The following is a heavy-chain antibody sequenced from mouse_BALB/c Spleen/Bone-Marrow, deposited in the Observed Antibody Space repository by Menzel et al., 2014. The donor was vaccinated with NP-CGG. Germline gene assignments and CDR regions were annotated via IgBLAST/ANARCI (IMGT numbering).Heavy chain of an antibody. CDR3: ARLGYYGWFAY. CDR1: GFDFSRYW. V-gene: IGHV4-1*02. D-gene: IGHD2-3*01. J-gene: IGHJ3*01. Sequence: VQLQQSGGGLVQPGGSLKLSCAASGFDFSRYWMSWVRQAPGKGLQWIGEINPESNTINYTPSLKDKFIIPRDNAKNTLYLQMSKVRSEDTALYCCARLGYYGWFAYWGQGTLVTVSA. CDR2: INPESNTI.